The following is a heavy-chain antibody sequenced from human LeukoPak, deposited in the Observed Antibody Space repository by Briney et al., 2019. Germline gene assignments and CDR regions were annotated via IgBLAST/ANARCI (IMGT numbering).Heavy chain of an antibody. Sequence: PGGSLRLSCVASGFTFSNAWMSWVRQAPGKGLEWVGRIKSKTDGGTTDYAAPVKGRFIISRDNAKNSLYLQMNSLRAEDTAVYYCAKSRESYWVPEFDYWGQGTLVTVSS. D-gene: IGHD1-26*01. CDR3: AKSRESYWVPEFDY. V-gene: IGHV3-15*01. CDR1: GFTFSNAW. CDR2: IKSKTDGGTT. J-gene: IGHJ4*02.